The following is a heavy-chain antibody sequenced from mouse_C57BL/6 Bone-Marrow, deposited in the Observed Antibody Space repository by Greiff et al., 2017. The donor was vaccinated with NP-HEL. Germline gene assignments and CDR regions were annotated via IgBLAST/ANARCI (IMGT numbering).Heavy chain of an antibody. J-gene: IGHJ3*01. CDR3: ARIYYYGSSYCWFAY. Sequence: EVQVVESGGGLVQPGESLKLSCESNEYEFPSHDMSWVRKTPEKRLELVAAINSDGGSTYYPDTMERRFIISRDNTKKTLYLQMSSLRSEDTALYYCARIYYYGSSYCWFAYWGQGTLVTVSA. V-gene: IGHV5-2*01. CDR1: EYEFPSHD. CDR2: INSDGGST. D-gene: IGHD1-1*01.